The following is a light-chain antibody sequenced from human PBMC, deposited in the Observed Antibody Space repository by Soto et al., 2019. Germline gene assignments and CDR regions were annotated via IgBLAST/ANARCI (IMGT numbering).Light chain of an antibody. CDR2: KAS. CDR3: QQYNSYSPT. Sequence: DIQLTQSPSTLSASVGDRVTITCRASQSMSTWLAWYQQEPGKAPKLLIHKASSLQSGVPSRFSGSGSGTDFTLTISSLHPDDFATYYCQQYNSYSPTFGQGTKLDIK. CDR1: QSMSTW. J-gene: IGKJ1*01. V-gene: IGKV1-5*03.